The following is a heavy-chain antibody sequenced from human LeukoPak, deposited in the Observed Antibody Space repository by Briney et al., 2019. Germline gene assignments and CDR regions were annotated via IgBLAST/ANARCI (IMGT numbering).Heavy chain of an antibody. D-gene: IGHD3-22*01. CDR3: AREGAQYHYDSSGYYRSLDY. CDR1: GFTFSSYS. Sequence: PGGSLRLSCAASGFTFSSYSMNWVRQAPGKGLEWVSSISSSSSYIYYADSVKGRFTISRDNAKNSLYLQMNSLRAEDTAVYYCAREGAQYHYDSSGYYRSLDYWGQGTLVTVSS. CDR2: ISSSSSYI. J-gene: IGHJ4*02. V-gene: IGHV3-21*01.